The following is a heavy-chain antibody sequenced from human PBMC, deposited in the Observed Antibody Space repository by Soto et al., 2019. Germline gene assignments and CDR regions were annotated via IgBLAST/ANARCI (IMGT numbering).Heavy chain of an antibody. CDR1: GFTFSTYG. Sequence: QVQLVESGGGVVQPGRSLRLSCAASGFTFSTYGMNWVRQAPGKGLEWVAVIGYDGSIKYYVDSVKGRFTISRDNSKNTLYLQLSSLTAEDTAVYYCARGLRASYIRDEFAPLRAFDYWGQGTLVTVSS. V-gene: IGHV3-33*01. CDR3: ARGLRASYIRDEFAPLRAFDY. CDR2: IGYDGSIK. D-gene: IGHD3-3*01. J-gene: IGHJ4*02.